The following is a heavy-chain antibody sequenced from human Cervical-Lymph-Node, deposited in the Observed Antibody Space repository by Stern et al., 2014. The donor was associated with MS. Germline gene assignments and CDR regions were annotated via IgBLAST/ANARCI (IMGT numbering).Heavy chain of an antibody. Sequence: VQLVESGGGVVQPGRSLRLSCAASGFVFRRYALHWVRQAPGKALEWVALISYDGRDKYYTDSVKGRFTVSRDNYNNTVDLEMNSLRLEDTAVYYCAKGGSGSYLDWGQGSLVTVSS. CDR3: AKGGSGSYLD. CDR1: GFVFRRYA. CDR2: ISYDGRDK. J-gene: IGHJ4*02. V-gene: IGHV3-30*04. D-gene: IGHD1-26*01.